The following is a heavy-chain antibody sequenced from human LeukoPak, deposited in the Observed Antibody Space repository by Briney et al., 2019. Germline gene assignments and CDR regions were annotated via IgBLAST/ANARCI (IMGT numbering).Heavy chain of an antibody. CDR1: GFTFSSYA. Sequence: RTGGSLRLSCAASGFTFSSYAMSWVRQAPGKGLEWVSTINGGGGSTNYADSVKGRFTISRDNSKNTLYLQMNSLRAEDTAVYYCAKDHTWGSAVSYWGQGTLVPVSS. J-gene: IGHJ4*02. D-gene: IGHD7-27*01. CDR2: INGGGGST. V-gene: IGHV3-23*01. CDR3: AKDHTWGSAVSY.